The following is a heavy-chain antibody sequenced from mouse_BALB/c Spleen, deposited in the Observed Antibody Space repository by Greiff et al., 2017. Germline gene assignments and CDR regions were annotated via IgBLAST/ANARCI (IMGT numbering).Heavy chain of an antibody. Sequence: QVQLKQSGPGLVAPSQCLSITCTVSGFSLTSYGVHWVRQPPGKGLEWLGVIWAGGSTNYNSALMSRLSISKDNSTSQVFLKMNSLLTDDTAMYYCGREAFGSSYWFAYWGQGTLVTVSA. V-gene: IGHV2-9*02. D-gene: IGHD1-1*01. CDR3: GREAFGSSYWFAY. J-gene: IGHJ3*01. CDR1: GFSLTSYG. CDR2: IWAGGST.